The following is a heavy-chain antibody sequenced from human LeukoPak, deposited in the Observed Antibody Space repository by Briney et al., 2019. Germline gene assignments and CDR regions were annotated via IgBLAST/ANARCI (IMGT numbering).Heavy chain of an antibody. CDR3: ARGAGSSSLYFDY. Sequence: GGSLRLSCAASGFTFSSYWMSWVRQAPGKGLEWVANIKQDGSEKYYVDSVKGRFTISRDNAKNSLYLQMNSLRAEDTAVYYCARGAGSSSLYFDYWGQGTLVTVSS. V-gene: IGHV3-7*04. CDR2: IKQDGSEK. D-gene: IGHD6-6*01. CDR1: GFTFSSYW. J-gene: IGHJ4*02.